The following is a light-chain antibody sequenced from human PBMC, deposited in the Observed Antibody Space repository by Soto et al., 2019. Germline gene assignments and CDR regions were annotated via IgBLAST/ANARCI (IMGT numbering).Light chain of an antibody. CDR3: QHYDHLPPLS. V-gene: IGKV1-33*01. CDR1: QDIKNY. Sequence: DIQMTQYPSSLSASVGDRVTITCQASQDIKNYLNWYQQKPGKAPNLLIYDASNLKTGVPSRFSGSGSGTHFTFTISSLQPEDIATYYCQHYDHLPPLSFGGGTKVEIK. CDR2: DAS. J-gene: IGKJ4*01.